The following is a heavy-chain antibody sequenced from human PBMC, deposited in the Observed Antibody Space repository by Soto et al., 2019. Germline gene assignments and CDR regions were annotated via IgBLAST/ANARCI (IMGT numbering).Heavy chain of an antibody. Sequence: PGGSLRLSCAVSGFSLNNYWMHWVRQRPGKGLVWVARIYRDGTTSYADSVKGRFTISRDNAKNTVSLQMNSLKDEDTAVYYCMRGYTGYGNFDYWGQGTLVTVSS. J-gene: IGHJ4*02. D-gene: IGHD5-12*01. CDR2: IYRDGTT. V-gene: IGHV3-74*01. CDR3: MRGYTGYGNFDY. CDR1: GFSLNNYW.